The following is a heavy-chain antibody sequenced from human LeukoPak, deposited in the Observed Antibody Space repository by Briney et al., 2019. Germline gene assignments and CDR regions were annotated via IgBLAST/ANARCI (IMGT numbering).Heavy chain of an antibody. J-gene: IGHJ4*02. CDR1: GFTFSNYG. Sequence: GGSLRLSCAASGFTFSNYGMSWVRQAPGKGLEWVSALSGSGGRTYYADSLKGRFTISRDNSKNTLYLEMSSLRAEDTAIYYCAKDRVGAILYFDYWGQGTLVTVSS. V-gene: IGHV3-23*01. CDR3: AKDRVGAILYFDY. D-gene: IGHD1-26*01. CDR2: LSGSGGRT.